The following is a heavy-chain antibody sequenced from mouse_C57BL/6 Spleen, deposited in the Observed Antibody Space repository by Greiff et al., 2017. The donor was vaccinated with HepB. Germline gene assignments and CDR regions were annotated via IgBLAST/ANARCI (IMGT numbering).Heavy chain of an antibody. V-gene: IGHV1-76*01. J-gene: IGHJ4*01. Sequence: VQLQQSGAELVRPGASVKLSCKASGYTFTDYYINWVKQRPGQGLEWIARIYPGSGNTYYNEKFKGKATLTAEKSSSTAYMQLSSLTSEDSAVYFCARSNWDADAMDYWGQGTSVTVSS. D-gene: IGHD4-1*01. CDR1: GYTFTDYY. CDR2: IYPGSGNT. CDR3: ARSNWDADAMDY.